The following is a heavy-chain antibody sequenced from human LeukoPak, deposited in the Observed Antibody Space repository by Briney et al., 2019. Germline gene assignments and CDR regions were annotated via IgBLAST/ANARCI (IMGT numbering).Heavy chain of an antibody. CDR3: ARTSSGVFDY. CDR1: GGTFSSYA. V-gene: IGHV1-69*04. Sequence: ASVKVSCKASGGTFSSYAISWVRQAPGQGLEWMGRIIPILGIANYAQKFQGRVTITADKSTSTAYMELSSLRSDDTAVYYCARTSSGVFDYWGQGTLVTVSS. CDR2: IIPILGIA. J-gene: IGHJ4*02. D-gene: IGHD3-10*01.